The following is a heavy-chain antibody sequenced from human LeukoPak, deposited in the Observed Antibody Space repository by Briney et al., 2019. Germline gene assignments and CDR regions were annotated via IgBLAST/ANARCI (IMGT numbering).Heavy chain of an antibody. J-gene: IGHJ5*02. V-gene: IGHV3-30-3*01. CDR2: ISYDGSNK. Sequence: GGSLRLSCAASGFTFSSYAMHWVRQAPGKGLEWVAVISYDGSNKYYADSVKGRFTISRDNSKNTLYLQMNSLRAEDTAVYYCARDYSVVVAATPYNWFDPWGQGTLVIVSS. D-gene: IGHD2-15*01. CDR1: GFTFSSYA. CDR3: ARDYSVVVAATPYNWFDP.